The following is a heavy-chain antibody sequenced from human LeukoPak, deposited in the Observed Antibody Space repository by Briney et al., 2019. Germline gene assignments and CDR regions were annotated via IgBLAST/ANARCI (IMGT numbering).Heavy chain of an antibody. CDR2: IWYDGTNK. V-gene: IGHV3-33*06. CDR3: AKGYDIQYYGMDV. Sequence: GRSLRLSCAASGFTFSSFGMHWVRQAPGKGLEWVAVIWYDGTNKYYADSVKGRFTISRDNSKNTLYLQMNSLRVEDTAIYYCAKGYDIQYYGMDVWGQGTTVTVSS. J-gene: IGHJ6*02. D-gene: IGHD3-16*01. CDR1: GFTFSSFG.